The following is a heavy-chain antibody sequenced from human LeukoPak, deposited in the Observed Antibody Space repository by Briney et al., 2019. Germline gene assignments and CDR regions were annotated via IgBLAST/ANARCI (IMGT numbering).Heavy chain of an antibody. V-gene: IGHV3-23*01. Sequence: GGSLRLSCAASGFTFSSYAMSWVRQAPGKGLEWVSAISGSGGSTYYADSVKGRFTISRDNSKNTLYLQMNSLRAEDTAVYYCAEDLTEYCSGGSCYDAFDIWGQGTMVTVSS. CDR3: AEDLTEYCSGGSCYDAFDI. CDR2: ISGSGGST. CDR1: GFTFSSYA. D-gene: IGHD2-15*01. J-gene: IGHJ3*02.